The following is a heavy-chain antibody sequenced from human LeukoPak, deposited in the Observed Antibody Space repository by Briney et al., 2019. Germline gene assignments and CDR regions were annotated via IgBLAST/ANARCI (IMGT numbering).Heavy chain of an antibody. CDR3: AKDRVTYGSLYFDY. CDR2: IRGSGEST. V-gene: IGHV3-23*01. CDR1: GFTFKKYD. D-gene: IGHD3-10*01. J-gene: IGHJ4*02. Sequence: GGSLRLSCAASGFTFKKYDMTWVRQAPGKGLEWVAGIRGSGESTYYSDSVKGRFTISRDNSKNTLYLQMNSLRAEDTAVYYCAKDRVTYGSLYFDYWGQGTLVTVSS.